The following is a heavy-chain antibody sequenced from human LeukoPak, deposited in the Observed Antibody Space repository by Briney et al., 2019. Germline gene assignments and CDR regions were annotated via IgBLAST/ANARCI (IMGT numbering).Heavy chain of an antibody. J-gene: IGHJ1*01. CDR3: ARGRFQGYFHH. CDR1: GIILSDNF. V-gene: IGHV3-11*01. D-gene: IGHD3-16*01. CDR2: ISSTGNTI. Sequence: GGSLRLSCAGSGIILSDNFMSWIRQAPGKGLEWVAYISSTGNTILYADSVRGRFTISRDIAKNSLDLEMNSLTAEDTALYYFARGRFQGYFHHWGQGTLVTVSS.